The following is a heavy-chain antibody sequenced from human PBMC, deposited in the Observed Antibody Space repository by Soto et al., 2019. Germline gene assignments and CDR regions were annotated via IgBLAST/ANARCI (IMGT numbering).Heavy chain of an antibody. CDR1: GFSLSTSGVG. D-gene: IGHD3-10*01. J-gene: IGHJ5*02. V-gene: IGHV2-5*02. Sequence: QITLKESGPTLVKPTQTLTLTCTFSGFSLSTSGVGVGWIRQPPGKALEWLALIYWDDDKRYSPSLKSRLTNTKDPSKNHLVRRTTNMYPVDTATYYCARLWFGESSPWFDPCGQGTLVTVSS. CDR3: ARLWFGESSPWFDP. CDR2: IYWDDDK.